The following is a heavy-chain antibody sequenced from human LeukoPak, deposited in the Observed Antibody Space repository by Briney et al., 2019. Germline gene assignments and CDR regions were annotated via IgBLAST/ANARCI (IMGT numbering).Heavy chain of an antibody. J-gene: IGHJ4*02. Sequence: SXXVSCKASGYTFTSYGISWVRQAPGQGLEWMGWISAYNGNTNYAQKLKGRVTMTTDTSTSTAYMELRSLRSDDTAVYYCARSGGYMVRGVIDYWGQGTLVTVSS. CDR1: GYTFTSYG. D-gene: IGHD3-10*01. CDR2: ISAYNGNT. V-gene: IGHV1-18*01. CDR3: ARSGGYMVRGVIDY.